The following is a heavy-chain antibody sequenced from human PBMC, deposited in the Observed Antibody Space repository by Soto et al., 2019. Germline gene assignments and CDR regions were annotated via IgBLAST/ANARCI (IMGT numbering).Heavy chain of an antibody. CDR3: AKLQLWGHYDFWSGYFHFDY. D-gene: IGHD3-3*01. Sequence: GGSLRLSCAASGFTFSSYAMSWVRQAPGKGLEWVSAISGSGGSTYYADSVKGRFTISRDNSKNTLYLQMNSLRAEDTAVYYCAKLQLWGHYDFWSGYFHFDYWGQGTLVTVSS. CDR1: GFTFSSYA. CDR2: ISGSGGST. V-gene: IGHV3-23*01. J-gene: IGHJ4*02.